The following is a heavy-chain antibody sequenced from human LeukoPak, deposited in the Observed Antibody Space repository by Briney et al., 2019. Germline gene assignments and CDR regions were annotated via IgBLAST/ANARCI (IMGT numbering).Heavy chain of an antibody. J-gene: IGHJ5*02. CDR3: ARDHYRGAAVFSHPYPKTNWFAP. D-gene: IGHD6-13*01. CDR2: ISAYNGNT. V-gene: IGHV1-18*01. Sequence: ASVKVSCKASGYTFTSYGISWVRQAPGQGLEWMGWISAYNGNTNYAQKLQGRVTMTTDTSTSTAYMELGSLRSDDTAVYYCARDHYRGAAVFSHPYPKTNWFAPCGQGTLVPVSS. CDR1: GYTFTSYG.